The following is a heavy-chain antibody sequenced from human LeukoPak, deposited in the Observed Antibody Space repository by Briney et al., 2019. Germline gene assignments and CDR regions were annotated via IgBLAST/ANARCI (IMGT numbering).Heavy chain of an antibody. D-gene: IGHD3-10*01. CDR2: INHSGST. J-gene: IGHJ5*02. CDR3: ARGGLWFGELCWFDP. Sequence: SETLSLTCAVYGGSFSGYYWSWIRQPPGKGLEWIGEINHSGSTNYNPSLKSRVTISVDTSKNQFSLKLSSVTAADTAVYHCARGGLWFGELCWFDPWGQGTLVTVSS. CDR1: GGSFSGYY. V-gene: IGHV4-34*01.